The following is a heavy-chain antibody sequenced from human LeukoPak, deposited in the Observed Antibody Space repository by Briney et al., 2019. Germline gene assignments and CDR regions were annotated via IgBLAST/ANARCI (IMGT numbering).Heavy chain of an antibody. D-gene: IGHD3-10*01. V-gene: IGHV3-30*04. CDR1: GFTFSSYP. J-gene: IGHJ4*02. Sequence: GGSLRLSCAASGFTFSSYPMHWVRQAPGKGLEWVAVISYDGSNKYYADSVKGRFTISRDNSKNTLYLQMNSLRAEDTAVYYCARDHLSTYYYGSGSYSPIWGQGTLVTVSS. CDR3: ARDHLSTYYYGSGSYSPI. CDR2: ISYDGSNK.